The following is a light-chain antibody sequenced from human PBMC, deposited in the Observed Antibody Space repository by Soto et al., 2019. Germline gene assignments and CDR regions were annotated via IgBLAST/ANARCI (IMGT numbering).Light chain of an antibody. CDR1: SSDVGRYNY. J-gene: IGLJ2*01. Sequence: QLVLTQPASVSGSPGQSITISCTGTSSDVGRYNYISWYQQHPGKAPKIMIYDVTNRPSGIGNRFSGSKSGNTASLTISGLQAEDEADYYCSSYTSTSTPVVFGGGTKVTVL. CDR2: DVT. V-gene: IGLV2-14*03. CDR3: SSYTSTSTPVV.